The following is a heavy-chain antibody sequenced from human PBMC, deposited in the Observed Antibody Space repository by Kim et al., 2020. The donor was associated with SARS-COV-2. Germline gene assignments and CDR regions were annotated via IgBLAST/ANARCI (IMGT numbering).Heavy chain of an antibody. D-gene: IGHD6-13*01. CDR1: GFTFSSYS. J-gene: IGHJ6*02. CDR3: ARARQQLVLVGMDV. V-gene: IGHV3-21*01. Sequence: GGSLRLSCAASGFTFSSYSMNWVRQAPGKGLEWVSSISSSSSYIYYAASVKGRFTISRDNAKNSLYLQMNSLRAEDTAVYYCARARQQLVLVGMDVWGQGTTVTVSS. CDR2: ISSSSSYI.